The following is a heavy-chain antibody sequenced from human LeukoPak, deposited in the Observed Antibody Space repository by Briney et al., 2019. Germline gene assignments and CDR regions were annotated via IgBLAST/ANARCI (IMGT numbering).Heavy chain of an antibody. J-gene: IGHJ6*03. CDR3: AKTNYDILTGYYEGGSYHYYYMDV. D-gene: IGHD3-9*01. Sequence: ASVKVSCKASGYTFTGYYIHWVRQAPGQGLEWMGWINPDSGDTDYAQKFQARVTMTRDRSISTAYMELSRLRSDDTAVYYCAKTNYDILTGYYEGGSYHYYYMDVWGKGTTVTVSS. CDR1: GYTFTGYY. V-gene: IGHV1-2*02. CDR2: INPDSGDT.